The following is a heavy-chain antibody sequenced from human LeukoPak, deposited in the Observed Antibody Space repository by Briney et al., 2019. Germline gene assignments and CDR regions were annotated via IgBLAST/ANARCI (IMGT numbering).Heavy chain of an antibody. V-gene: IGHV1-69*13. Sequence: SVKVSCKASGGTFSSYAISWVRQAPGQGLEWMGGIIPIFGTANYAQKFQGRVTITADESTSTAYMELSSLRSEDTAVYYCATRHLFVDGAPPYYYYMDVWGKGTTVTVSS. CDR3: ATRHLFVDGAPPYYYYMDV. D-gene: IGHD1-14*01. J-gene: IGHJ6*03. CDR1: GGTFSSYA. CDR2: IIPIFGTA.